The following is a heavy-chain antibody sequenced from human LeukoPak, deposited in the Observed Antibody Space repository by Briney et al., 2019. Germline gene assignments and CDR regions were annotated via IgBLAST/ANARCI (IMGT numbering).Heavy chain of an antibody. CDR3: AKKRIGSYYSAADY. Sequence: TGGSLRLSCSASGFTFSSFAMHWVRQAPGKGLEYVSAVNNNGGSTFYSDSEKGRFTISRDNSKNTLYLQMSSLRAEDTAVYYCAKKRIGSYYSAADYWGQGTLVTVSS. CDR1: GFTFSSFA. CDR2: VNNNGGST. D-gene: IGHD1-26*01. V-gene: IGHV3-64D*06. J-gene: IGHJ4*02.